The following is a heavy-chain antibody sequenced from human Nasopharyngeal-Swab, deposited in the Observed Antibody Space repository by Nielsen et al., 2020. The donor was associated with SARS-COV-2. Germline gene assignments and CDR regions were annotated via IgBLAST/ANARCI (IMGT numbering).Heavy chain of an antibody. J-gene: IGHJ4*02. V-gene: IGHV1-18*01. CDR2: TIAYHRPT. CDR3: VRGYCDRFSCEHGHGFDY. Sequence: ASVKVSCNASGYSFIDNGISWVRHAPGQGLEWMGSTIAYHRPTTYAQKFQGRITMTTDTSTTTAYMELTSLRSADSAMYYCVRGYCDRFSCEHGHGFDYWGQGTLVTVTS. CDR1: GYSFIDNG. D-gene: IGHD2/OR15-2a*01.